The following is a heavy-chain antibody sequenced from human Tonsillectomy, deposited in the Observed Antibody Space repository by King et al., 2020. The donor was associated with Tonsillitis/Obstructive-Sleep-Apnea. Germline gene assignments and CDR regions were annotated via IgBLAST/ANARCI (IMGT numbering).Heavy chain of an antibody. D-gene: IGHD4-23*01. CDR1: GFTFSRYA. Sequence: VQLVESGGGVVQPGRSLRLSCAASGFTFSRYAMHWVRQAPGKGLEWVAVISYDGSNKYYGDSVKGRFTISRDNSKNTLYLQMNSLRAEDTAVYYCARDQAPTVAINDAFAIWGQGTMVTVSS. J-gene: IGHJ3*02. V-gene: IGHV3-30*04. CDR3: ARDQAPTVAINDAFAI. CDR2: ISYDGSNK.